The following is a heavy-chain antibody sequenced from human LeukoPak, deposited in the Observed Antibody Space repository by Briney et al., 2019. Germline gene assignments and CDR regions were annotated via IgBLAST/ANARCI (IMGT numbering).Heavy chain of an antibody. J-gene: IGHJ3*02. CDR3: ARGGGAIAAAGISAFDI. Sequence: PGGSLRLSCAASGFTFSSYGMHWVRQAPGKGLEWVAVISYDGSNKYYADSVKGRFTISRDNSKNTLYLQMNSLRAEDTAVYYCARGGGAIAAAGISAFDIWGQGTMVTVSS. CDR2: ISYDGSNK. D-gene: IGHD6-13*01. V-gene: IGHV3-30*03. CDR1: GFTFSSYG.